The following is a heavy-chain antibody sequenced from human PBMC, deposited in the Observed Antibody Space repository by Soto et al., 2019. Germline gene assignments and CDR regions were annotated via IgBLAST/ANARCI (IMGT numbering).Heavy chain of an antibody. CDR2: IIPIFGTA. D-gene: IGHD2-21*02. Sequence: SVKVSCKASGGTFSSYAISWVRQAPGQGLEWKGGIIPIFGTANYAQKFQGRVTITADESTITAYMELSSLRSEDTAVYYCASTVYCGGDCYSYYFDYWGQGTLVTVCS. CDR1: GGTFSSYA. CDR3: ASTVYCGGDCYSYYFDY. J-gene: IGHJ4*02. V-gene: IGHV1-69*13.